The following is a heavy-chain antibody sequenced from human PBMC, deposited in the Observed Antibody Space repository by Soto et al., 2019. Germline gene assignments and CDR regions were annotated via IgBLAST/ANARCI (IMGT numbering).Heavy chain of an antibody. D-gene: IGHD3-10*02. V-gene: IGHV3-30*18. Sequence: QVQLVESGGGVVQPGRSLRLSCAASGFTFSSYGMHWVRQAPGKGLEWVAVISYDGSNKYYADSVKGRFTISRDNSKNTLYMQMNSLRAEDTAVYYCAKGSDCSGSGHSPYYYYYYYMDVWGKGTTVTVSS. CDR2: ISYDGSNK. CDR3: AKGSDCSGSGHSPYYYYYYYMDV. J-gene: IGHJ6*03. CDR1: GFTFSSYG.